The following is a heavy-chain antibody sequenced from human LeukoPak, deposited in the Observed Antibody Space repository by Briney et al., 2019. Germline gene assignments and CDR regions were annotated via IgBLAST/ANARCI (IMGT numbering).Heavy chain of an antibody. CDR2: ISGSGGKT. Sequence: GGSLRLSCAASGFTFSSNAMSWVRQAPGKGLEWVSAISGSGGKTFDADSVKGRFTISRDNARSSVYLQMSSLRDEDTAVYYCARDSQFASDYWGQGTLVTVSS. CDR1: GFTFSSNA. J-gene: IGHJ4*02. V-gene: IGHV3-23*01. D-gene: IGHD5-24*01. CDR3: ARDSQFASDY.